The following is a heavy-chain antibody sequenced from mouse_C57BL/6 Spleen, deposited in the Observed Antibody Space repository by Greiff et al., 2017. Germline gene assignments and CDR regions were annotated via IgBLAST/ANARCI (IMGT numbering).Heavy chain of an antibody. CDR1: GYTFTSYW. CDR2: IDPSDSET. Sequence: QVQLKQPGAELVRPGSSVKLSCKASGYTFTSYWMHWVKQRPIQGLEWIGNIDPSDSETHYNQKFKDKATLTVDKSSSTAYMQLSSLTSEDSAVYYCARKGLGPHYFDHWGQGTTLTVSS. D-gene: IGHD4-1*01. CDR3: ARKGLGPHYFDH. J-gene: IGHJ2*01. V-gene: IGHV1-52*01.